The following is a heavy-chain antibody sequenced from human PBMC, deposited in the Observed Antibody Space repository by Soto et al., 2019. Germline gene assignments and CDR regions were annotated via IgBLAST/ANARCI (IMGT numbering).Heavy chain of an antibody. J-gene: IGHJ4*02. CDR1: GYTFTTYY. D-gene: IGHD6-13*01. V-gene: IGHV1-46*01. CDR3: AREIYGSTWSSCDY. CDR2: INPSGGGT. Sequence: ASVKVSCKASGYTFTTYYIHWVRQAPGQGLEWMGIINPSGGGTTYAQEFQGRVTMTRDTSTSTVYMELSSLRSEDTAVYYCAREIYGSTWSSCDYWGQGTLVTVSS.